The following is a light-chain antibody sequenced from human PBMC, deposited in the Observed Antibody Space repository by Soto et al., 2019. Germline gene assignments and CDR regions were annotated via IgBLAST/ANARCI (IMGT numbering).Light chain of an antibody. CDR3: QQRSNWRPALS. Sequence: EVVLPHSAATLSRSPGDRATLSCRASQSVNNFLAWYQQKPGQTPRLLIYDASKRATGIPGRFSGSGSGTDFTLTISSLEPEDLAVYYCQQRSNWRPALSFGGGTKVDIK. J-gene: IGKJ4*01. V-gene: IGKV3-11*01. CDR2: DAS. CDR1: QSVNNF.